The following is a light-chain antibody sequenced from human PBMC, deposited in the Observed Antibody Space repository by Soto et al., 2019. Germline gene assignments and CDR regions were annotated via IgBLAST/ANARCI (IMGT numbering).Light chain of an antibody. CDR3: QQLNSYPLT. J-gene: IGKJ3*01. V-gene: IGKV1-9*01. Sequence: VPITCRASQAISSHLAWYQQKPGKAPNLLIYGASTLQSGVPSRFSGSGSGTQFTLTISSLQPEDFATYYCQQLNSYPLTFGPGTKVDIK. CDR1: QAISSH. CDR2: GAS.